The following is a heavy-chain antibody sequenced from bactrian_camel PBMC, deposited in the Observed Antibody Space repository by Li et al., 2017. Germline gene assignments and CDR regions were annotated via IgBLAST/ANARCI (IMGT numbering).Heavy chain of an antibody. CDR1: GYTYGGDC. D-gene: IGHD4*01. CDR2: IATGSGNT. Sequence: VQLVEPGGGSVQAGGSLRLSCAASGYTYGGDCMGWFRQAPGKEREGVARIATGSGNTYYADSVKGRFTISQDNAKNTVYLQMNSLKPEDTAVYYCAASGFCHYRDYRVPANRGQGTQVTVS. J-gene: IGHJ4*01. V-gene: IGHV3S40*01. CDR3: AASGFCHYRDYRVPAN.